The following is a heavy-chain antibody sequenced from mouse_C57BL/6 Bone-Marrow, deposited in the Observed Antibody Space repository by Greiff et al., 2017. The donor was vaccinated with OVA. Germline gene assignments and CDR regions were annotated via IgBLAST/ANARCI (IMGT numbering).Heavy chain of an antibody. CDR3: ARWGYADYFDY. CDR2: IYPRSGNT. Sequence: VQLQQPGAELVKPGASVKMSCKASGYTFTSYGISWVKQRTGQGLEWIGEIYPRSGNTYYNEKFKGKATLTADKSSSTAYMELRSLTSEDSAVYFCARWGYADYFDYWGQGTTLTVSS. CDR1: GYTFTSYG. V-gene: IGHV1-81*01. D-gene: IGHD6-5*01. J-gene: IGHJ2*01.